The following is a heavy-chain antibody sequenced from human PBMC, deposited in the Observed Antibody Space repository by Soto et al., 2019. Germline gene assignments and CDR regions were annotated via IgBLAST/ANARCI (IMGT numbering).Heavy chain of an antibody. D-gene: IGHD4-17*01. CDR3: ARGDDYGGKSAFDI. CDR2: IHYSGST. Sequence: SETLSLTCTVSGGSVSSGSYYWSWIRQPPGKGLEWIGYIHYSGSTDYNPSLKSRVAISVDTAKNQFSLRLSSLTAADTAVYYCARGDDYGGKSAFDIWGQGTMVTVSS. CDR1: GGSVSSGSYY. J-gene: IGHJ3*02. V-gene: IGHV4-61*01.